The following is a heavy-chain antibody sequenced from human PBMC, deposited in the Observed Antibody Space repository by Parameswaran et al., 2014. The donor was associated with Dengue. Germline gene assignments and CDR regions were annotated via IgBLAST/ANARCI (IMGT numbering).Heavy chain of an antibody. D-gene: IGHD3-3*01. CDR3: ARHYGDYDFWSGYDGGSYYYGMDV. V-gene: IGHV1-18*01. J-gene: IGHJ6*02. Sequence: WVRQAPGQGLEWMGWISAYNGNTNYAQKLQGRVTMTTDTSTSTAYMELRSLRSDDTAVYYCARHYGDYDFWSGYDGGSYYYGMDVWGQGTTVTVSS. CDR2: ISAYNGNT.